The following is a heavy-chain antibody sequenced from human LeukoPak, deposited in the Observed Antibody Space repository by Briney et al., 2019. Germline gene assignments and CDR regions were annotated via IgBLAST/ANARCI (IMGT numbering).Heavy chain of an antibody. V-gene: IGHV4-39*01. CDR1: GGSISSSSYY. Sequence: SETLSLSCTVSGGSISSSSYYWGWMRQPPGRGLEWIGNIYYSGSTYYNPSLKSRVTISVDTSKNHFSLKLSSVTAADTAVYSCARLVSPGWVDPWGQGTLVTVSS. CDR2: IYYSGST. D-gene: IGHD3-16*01. CDR3: ARLVSPGWVDP. J-gene: IGHJ5*02.